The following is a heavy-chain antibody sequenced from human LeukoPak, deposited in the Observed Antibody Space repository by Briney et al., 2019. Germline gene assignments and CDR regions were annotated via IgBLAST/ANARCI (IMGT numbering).Heavy chain of an antibody. Sequence: GRSLRLSCAASGFTFSSYAMHWVRQAPGKGLEWVAVISYDGSNKYYADSVKGRFTISRDNSRNTLYLQMNSLRAEDTAVYYCARDVYPVVYWGQGTLVTVSS. CDR3: ARDVYPVVY. CDR2: ISYDGSNK. CDR1: GFTFSSYA. D-gene: IGHD4-23*01. V-gene: IGHV3-30-3*01. J-gene: IGHJ4*02.